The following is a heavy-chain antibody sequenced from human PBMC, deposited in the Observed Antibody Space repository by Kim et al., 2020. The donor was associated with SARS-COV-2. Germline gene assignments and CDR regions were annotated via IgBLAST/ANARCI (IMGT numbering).Heavy chain of an antibody. J-gene: IGHJ6*02. CDR1: GFTFSSYS. V-gene: IGHV3-48*02. D-gene: IGHD2-2*01. Sequence: GGSLRLSCAASGFTFSSYSMNWVRQAPGKGLEWVSYISSSSSTIYYADSVKGRFTISRDNAKNSLYLQMNSLRDEDTAVYYCARKGSLGYCSSTSCYLAGEYYYGMDVWGQGTTVTVSS. CDR2: ISSSSSTI. CDR3: ARKGSLGYCSSTSCYLAGEYYYGMDV.